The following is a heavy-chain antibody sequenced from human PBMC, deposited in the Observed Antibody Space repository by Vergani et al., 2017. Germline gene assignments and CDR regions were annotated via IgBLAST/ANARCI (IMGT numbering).Heavy chain of an antibody. CDR3: AKLPIGRIVGPLYYFYS. J-gene: IGHJ4*02. CDR2: ISGSATGGVT. Sequence: EVQLVESGGDLAQPGGSLTLSCVAYGLVFSDYTMSWVRQAPGRGLEWVSIISGSATGGVTYVADSVKGRFTIFRDNSKNTLYLQMNSRRAEDTAVYYCAKLPIGRIVGPLYYFYSWGQGTLVTVSS. V-gene: IGHV3-23*04. D-gene: IGHD1-26*01. CDR1: GLVFSDYT.